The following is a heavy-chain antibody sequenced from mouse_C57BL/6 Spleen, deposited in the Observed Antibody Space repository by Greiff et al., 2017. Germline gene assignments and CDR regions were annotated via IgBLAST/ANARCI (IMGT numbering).Heavy chain of an antibody. D-gene: IGHD3-2*02. V-gene: IGHV1-69*01. CDR2: IDPSDSYT. CDR3: AIPDSSGPAWFAY. CDR1: GYTFTSYW. J-gene: IGHJ3*01. Sequence: VQLQQPGAELVMPGASVKLSCKASGYTFTSYWMHWVKQRPGQGLEWIGEIDPSDSYTNYNQKFKGKSTLTVDKSSSTAYMQLSSLTSKDSAVYYCAIPDSSGPAWFAYWGQGTLVTVSA.